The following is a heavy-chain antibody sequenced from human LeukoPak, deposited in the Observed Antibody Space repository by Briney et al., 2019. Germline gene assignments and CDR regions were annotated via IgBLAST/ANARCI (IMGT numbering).Heavy chain of an antibody. CDR3: ARGCSSTSCYAY. V-gene: IGHV4-34*01. CDR2: INHSRST. Sequence: SETLSLTCAFYGGSFSGYYWSGIRQPPGKGLEWIGEINHSRSTNYNPSLKSRVTISVDTSKNQFSLKLSSVTAANTAVYHGARGCSSTSCYAYWGRGTLVSASS. J-gene: IGHJ4*02. D-gene: IGHD2-2*01. CDR1: GGSFSGYY.